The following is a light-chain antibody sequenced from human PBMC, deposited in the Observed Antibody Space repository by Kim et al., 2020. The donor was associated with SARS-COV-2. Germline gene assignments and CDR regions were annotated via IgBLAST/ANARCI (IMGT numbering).Light chain of an antibody. CDR2: GKN. J-gene: IGLJ3*02. CDR3: NSRDSSGNRV. V-gene: IGLV3-19*01. CDR1: SLRSYY. Sequence: SSELTQDPAVSVALGQTVRITCQGDSLRSYYASWYQQKPGQAPVLVIYGKNNRPSGIPDRFSGSSSGNTASLTITGAHAEDEADYYFNSRDSSGNRVFGG.